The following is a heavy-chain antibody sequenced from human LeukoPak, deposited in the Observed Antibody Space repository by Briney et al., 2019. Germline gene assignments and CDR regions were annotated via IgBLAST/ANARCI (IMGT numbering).Heavy chain of an antibody. J-gene: IGHJ4*02. CDR1: VGSISSSSYY. CDR2: IYYSGSA. CDR3: ARQSGYSSSSVRY. Sequence: SETLSLTCTVSVGSISSSSYYWGWIRQPPGKGLEWIGSIYYSGSAYYNPSLESRVTISVDTSKNQFSLKLSSVTAADTAVYYCARQSGYSSSSVRYWGQGALVTVSS. D-gene: IGHD6-6*01. V-gene: IGHV4-39*01.